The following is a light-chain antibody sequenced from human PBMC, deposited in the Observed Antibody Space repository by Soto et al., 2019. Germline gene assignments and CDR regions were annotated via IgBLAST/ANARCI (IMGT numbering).Light chain of an antibody. CDR2: DVS. V-gene: IGLV2-14*01. CDR3: SSYTSSSTYV. J-gene: IGLJ7*01. CDR1: SSDVGGYNY. Sequence: QSVLTQPASVSGSPGQSITISCTGTSSDVGGYNYVSWYQQHPGKAPKLMIYDVSNRPSGVSSRFSGSKSGNTASLTISGLQAEDEADYYCSSYTSSSTYVFGIGTQLTVL.